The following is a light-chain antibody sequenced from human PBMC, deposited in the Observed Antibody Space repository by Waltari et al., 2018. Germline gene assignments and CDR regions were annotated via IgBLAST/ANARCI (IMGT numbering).Light chain of an antibody. V-gene: IGKV1-8*01. CDR3: QQYYTNPLT. CDR1: QGIGSY. J-gene: IGKJ4*01. Sequence: IRMTQPPSSIHAPTGYRVTITCRASQGIGSYLAWYQQRPGKAPRLLVYSASTLQSGVPSRFSGSGSGTDFTLTIGCLQPEDFVSYYCQQYYTNPLTFGGGTKVEI. CDR2: SAS.